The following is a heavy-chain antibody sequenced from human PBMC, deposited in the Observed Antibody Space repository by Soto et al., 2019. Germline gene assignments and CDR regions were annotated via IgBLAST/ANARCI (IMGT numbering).Heavy chain of an antibody. CDR2: ISDSGAST. V-gene: IGHV3-23*01. Sequence: HPWGSLRLSCAASGFTFSSYAMTWVRQAPGKGLEWVSAISDSGASTYYADSLKGRFTISRDNSKNTLYLQMNSLRAVDTALYYCARTKSSGYDYWGQGTLVTVSS. CDR1: GFTFSSYA. J-gene: IGHJ4*02. D-gene: IGHD6-19*01. CDR3: ARTKSSGYDY.